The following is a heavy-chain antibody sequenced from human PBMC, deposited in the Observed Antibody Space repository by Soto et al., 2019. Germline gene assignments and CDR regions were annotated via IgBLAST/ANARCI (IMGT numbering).Heavy chain of an antibody. Sequence: SETLSLTCTVSGGSISSYYWSWIRQPPGKGLEWIGYIYYSGSTNYNPSLKSRVTISVDTSKNQFSLKLSSVTAADTAVYYCARHYDFWSGYYREDYYYYYMDVWGKGTTVTVS. CDR2: IYYSGST. CDR3: ARHYDFWSGYYREDYYYYYMDV. CDR1: GGSISSYY. J-gene: IGHJ6*03. V-gene: IGHV4-59*08. D-gene: IGHD3-3*01.